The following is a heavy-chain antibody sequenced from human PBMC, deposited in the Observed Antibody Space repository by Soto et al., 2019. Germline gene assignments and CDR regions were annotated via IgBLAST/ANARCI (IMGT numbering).Heavy chain of an antibody. CDR2: IDPSDSYT. J-gene: IGHJ4*02. D-gene: IGHD6-13*01. CDR1: GYSFTSYW. Sequence: GESLKISCKGSGYSFTSYWISWVRQMPGKGLEWMGRIDPSDSYTNYSPSFQGHVTISADKSISTAYLQWSSLKASDTAMYYCARHVSGDSSSWYTSSFDYWGQGTLVTGSS. CDR3: ARHVSGDSSSWYTSSFDY. V-gene: IGHV5-10-1*01.